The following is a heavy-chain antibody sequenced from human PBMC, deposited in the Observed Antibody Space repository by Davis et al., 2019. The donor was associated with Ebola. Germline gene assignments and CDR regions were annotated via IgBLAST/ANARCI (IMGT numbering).Heavy chain of an antibody. D-gene: IGHD1-1*01. J-gene: IGHJ5*01. CDR3: ATARDDNNYFDF. CDR1: GFTFSDYY. V-gene: IGHV3-11*01. CDR2: ISSRPNTI. Sequence: PGGSLRLSCAASGFTFSDYYMSWIRQAPGKGLEWISYISSRPNTIYYADSVRGRFTISRDNAKNSLYLQMNSLRVEDTAVYYCATARDDNNYFDFGGQGTLVTVSP.